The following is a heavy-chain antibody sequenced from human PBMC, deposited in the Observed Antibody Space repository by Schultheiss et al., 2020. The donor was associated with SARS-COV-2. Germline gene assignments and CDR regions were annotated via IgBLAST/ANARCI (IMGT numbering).Heavy chain of an antibody. Sequence: SETLSLTCTVSGGSISSSSYYWGWIRQPPGKGLEWIGYIYYSGSTYYNPSLKSRVTISVDTSKNQFSLKLSSVTAADTAVYYCATGPSSTSLPFDYWGQGTLVTVSS. CDR3: ATGPSSTSLPFDY. CDR1: GGSISSSSYY. D-gene: IGHD2-2*01. V-gene: IGHV4-31*03. J-gene: IGHJ4*02. CDR2: IYYSGST.